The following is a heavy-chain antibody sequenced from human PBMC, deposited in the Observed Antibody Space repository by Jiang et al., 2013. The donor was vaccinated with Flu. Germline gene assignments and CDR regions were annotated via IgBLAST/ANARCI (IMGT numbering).Heavy chain of an antibody. CDR2: IIPIFGTA. D-gene: IGHD4-17*01. CDR1: SYA. CDR3: ARVNGDYRYDWYFDL. J-gene: IGHJ2*01. V-gene: IGHV1-69*06. Sequence: SYATDWVRQAPGQGLEWMGTIIPIFGTANYAQKFQGRVTIAVDNSASTVYMEVSSLRSEDTAMYYCARVNGDYRYDWYFDLWGRGTLVTVSS.